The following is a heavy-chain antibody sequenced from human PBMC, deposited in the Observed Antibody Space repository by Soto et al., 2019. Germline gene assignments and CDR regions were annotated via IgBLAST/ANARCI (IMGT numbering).Heavy chain of an antibody. CDR1: GYTFTAYA. CDR3: ARSAISPFGGLIGPFDY. J-gene: IGHJ4*02. V-gene: IGHV1-3*05. Sequence: QVQLVQSGAEEKKPGASVKVSCQASGYTFTAYAIHWVRQAPGQRLEWMGWINAGNGNTRYLQKFQTRITSTRDTSASTAYMELSSLTFADTAVYYCARSAISPFGGLIGPFDYWGQGNLVAVSS. D-gene: IGHD3-16*02. CDR2: INAGNGNT.